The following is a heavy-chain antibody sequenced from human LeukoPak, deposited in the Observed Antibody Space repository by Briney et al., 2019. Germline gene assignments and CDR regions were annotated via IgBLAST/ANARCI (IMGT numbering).Heavy chain of an antibody. J-gene: IGHJ4*02. D-gene: IGHD3-16*01. CDR2: IDGDGGST. V-gene: IGHV3-74*03. Sequence: GGSLRLSCAASGFTFSGFWMHWVRQAPGKGLVWVSRIDGDGGSTTHADSVKGRFTISRDNARNTLHLQMISLRAEDTAVYYCARTMTGGFFDFWGQGTLVTVSS. CDR3: ARTMTGGFFDF. CDR1: GFTFSGFW.